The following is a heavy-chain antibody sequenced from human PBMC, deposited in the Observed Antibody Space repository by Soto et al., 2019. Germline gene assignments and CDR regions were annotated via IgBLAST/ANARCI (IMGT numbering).Heavy chain of an antibody. V-gene: IGHV4-61*08. CDR1: GGSVSSEDHY. CDR2: VYYFGTT. D-gene: IGHD2-15*01. Sequence: SETLSLTCTVSGGSVSSEDHYWSWFRQPPGKELEWIGYVYYFGTTNYSPSLKSRVTISIDTSRNQFSLKVKSVTAADTAVYYCARLGYCDSNTCNRYFDSWGQGTVVTVSS. CDR3: ARLGYCDSNTCNRYFDS. J-gene: IGHJ4*02.